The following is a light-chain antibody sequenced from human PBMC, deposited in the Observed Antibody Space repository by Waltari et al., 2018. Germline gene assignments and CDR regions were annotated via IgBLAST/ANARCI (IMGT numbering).Light chain of an antibody. J-gene: IGKJ4*01. Sequence: DIQMTQSPSSLSASVGDRVTITCRASQTISRYLNWYQHKPGRAHKLLIYAASTLQSGVPSRFSGSGSGTDFTLTISSLQPEDFATYYCQQSYTTVLTFGGGTKVDLK. CDR1: QTISRY. CDR3: QQSYTTVLT. V-gene: IGKV1-39*01. CDR2: AAS.